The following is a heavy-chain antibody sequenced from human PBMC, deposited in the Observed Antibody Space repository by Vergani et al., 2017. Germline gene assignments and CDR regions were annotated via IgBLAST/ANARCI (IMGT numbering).Heavy chain of an antibody. D-gene: IGHD5-12*01. CDR1: GGSFSGYY. CDR2: INHSGST. CDR3: ASDYSGYDSYCDY. J-gene: IGHJ4*02. Sequence: QVQLQQWGAGLLKPSETLSLTCAVYGGSFSGYYWSWIRQPPGKGLEWIGEINHSGSTNYNPSLKSRVTISVDTSKNQFSLKLSSVTAADTAVYYCASDYSGYDSYCDYWGQGTLVTVSS. V-gene: IGHV4-34*01.